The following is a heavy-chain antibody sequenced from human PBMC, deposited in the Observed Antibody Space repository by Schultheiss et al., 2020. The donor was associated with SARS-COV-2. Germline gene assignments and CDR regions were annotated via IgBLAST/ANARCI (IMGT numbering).Heavy chain of an antibody. CDR3: ARDQSSSWYLAYYYYGMDV. D-gene: IGHD6-13*01. Sequence: GGSLRLSCAASGFTFSSYSMNWVRQAPGKGLVWVSRINSDGSSTSYADSVKGRFTISRDNAKNTLYLQMNSLRAEDTAVYYCARDQSSSWYLAYYYYGMDVWGQGTTVTVSS. CDR1: GFTFSSYS. CDR2: INSDGSST. J-gene: IGHJ6*02. V-gene: IGHV3-74*01.